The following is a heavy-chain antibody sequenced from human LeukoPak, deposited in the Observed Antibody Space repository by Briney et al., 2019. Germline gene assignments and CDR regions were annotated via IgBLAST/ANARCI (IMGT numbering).Heavy chain of an antibody. Sequence: ASVKVSCKASGYTFTSYGISWVRQAPGQGLEWMGWISAYNGNTNYAQKLQGRVTMTTDTSTSTAYMELRSLRSDDTAVYYCARDWLELSXRYYXXGMDVWXQGTTVXVXS. CDR1: GYTFTSYG. CDR3: ARDWLELSXRYYXXGMDV. D-gene: IGHD1-7*01. V-gene: IGHV1-18*01. CDR2: ISAYNGNT. J-gene: IGHJ6*02.